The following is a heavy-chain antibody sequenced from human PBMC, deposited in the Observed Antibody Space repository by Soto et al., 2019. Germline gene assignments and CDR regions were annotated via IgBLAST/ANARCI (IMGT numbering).Heavy chain of an antibody. CDR2: IYYSGST. V-gene: IGHV4-59*01. J-gene: IGHJ4*02. Sequence: QVQLQESGPGLVKPSETLSLTCTGSGGSISSYYWSWIRQPPGKGLEWIGYIYYSGSTNYNPSLMSLVTISVDTSKIQFSLTLSSVTAADTAVYYCARNLGDSWYLCFTYCGQGTLVTVSS. CDR3: ARNLGDSWYLCFTY. D-gene: IGHD6-13*01. CDR1: GGSISSYY.